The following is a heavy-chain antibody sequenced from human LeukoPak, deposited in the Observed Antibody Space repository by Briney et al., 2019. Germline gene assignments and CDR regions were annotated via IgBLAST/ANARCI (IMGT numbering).Heavy chain of an antibody. CDR2: INHSGST. Sequence: SETLSLTCAVYGGSFSGYYWSWIRQPPGKGLEWIGEINHSGSTNYNPSLKSRVTISVDTSKNQFSLKLSSVTAADTAVYYCASLFTTVTTFYYYYYGMDVWGQGTTVTVSS. CDR3: ASLFTTVTTFYYYYYGMDV. V-gene: IGHV4-34*01. D-gene: IGHD4-17*01. CDR1: GGSFSGYY. J-gene: IGHJ6*02.